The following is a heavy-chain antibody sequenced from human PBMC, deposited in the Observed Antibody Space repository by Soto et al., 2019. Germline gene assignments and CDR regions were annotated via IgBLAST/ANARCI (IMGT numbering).Heavy chain of an antibody. V-gene: IGHV3-23*01. CDR3: VRQAKVTTVTANVGYYYGLAV. CDR1: GFRFSTYD. J-gene: IGHJ6*02. Sequence: DVQLLESGGGLVQPGGSLRLSCAASGFRFSTYDMSWVRQAPGKGLEWVSVMSGSGSGTYYADSVKGRFTISRDNSKNTLYRQMNSLRAEDTAVYYCVRQAKVTTVTANVGYYYGLAVWGQGTTVTVSS. D-gene: IGHD4-4*01. CDR2: MSGSGSGT.